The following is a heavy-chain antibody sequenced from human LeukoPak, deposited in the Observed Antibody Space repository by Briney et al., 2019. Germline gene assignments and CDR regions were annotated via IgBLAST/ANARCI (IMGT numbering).Heavy chain of an antibody. CDR1: GGSISSYY. CDR3: ARVSAAAARFDP. Sequence: SETLSLTCTVSGGSISSYYWCWIRQPPGKGLEWIGYIYYSGSTNYNPSLKSRVTISVDTSKNQFSLKLSSVTAADTAVYYCARVSAAAARFDPWGQGTLVTVSS. J-gene: IGHJ5*02. D-gene: IGHD6-25*01. V-gene: IGHV4-59*01. CDR2: IYYSGST.